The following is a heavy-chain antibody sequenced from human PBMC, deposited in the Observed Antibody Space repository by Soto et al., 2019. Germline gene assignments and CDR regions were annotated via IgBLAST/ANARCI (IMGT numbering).Heavy chain of an antibody. D-gene: IGHD3-22*01. CDR2: IFYSGTT. V-gene: IGHV4-39*01. Sequence: SETLSLTCTVSGGSISSSGYYWGWIRQSPGKGLEWIGTIFYSGTTYYNPSLESRITISQDTSNNQFSLKLTSVTAADTAVYYCARHYYDSSGYPAPYYHGMDIWGQGTTVTVSS. CDR1: GGSISSSGYY. CDR3: ARHYYDSSGYPAPYYHGMDI. J-gene: IGHJ6*02.